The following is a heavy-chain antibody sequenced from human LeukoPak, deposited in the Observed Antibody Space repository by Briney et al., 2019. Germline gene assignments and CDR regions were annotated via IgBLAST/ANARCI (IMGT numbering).Heavy chain of an antibody. J-gene: IGHJ6*02. CDR3: ASQRGYSYGWDYYYYGMDV. D-gene: IGHD5-18*01. Sequence: RGESLKISCKGSGYSFTSYWIGWVRQMPGKGLEWMGIIYPGDSDTRYSPSFQGQVTISADESISTAYLQWSSLKASDTAMYYCASQRGYSYGWDYYYYGMDVWGQGTTVTVSS. CDR1: GYSFTSYW. CDR2: IYPGDSDT. V-gene: IGHV5-51*01.